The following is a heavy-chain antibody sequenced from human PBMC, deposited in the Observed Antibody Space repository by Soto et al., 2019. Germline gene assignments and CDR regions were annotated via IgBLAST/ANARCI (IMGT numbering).Heavy chain of an antibody. CDR2: ISGSGGST. Sequence: EVQLLESGGGLVQPGGSLRLSCAASGFTFSSYAMSWVRQAPGKGLEWVSAISGSGGSTYYADSVKGRFTISRDNSKNTLYLQLNSLRAEDTAVYYCAKGEGYEQLAPSDYWGQGTLVTVSS. V-gene: IGHV3-23*01. CDR3: AKGEGYEQLAPSDY. D-gene: IGHD6-6*01. CDR1: GFTFSSYA. J-gene: IGHJ4*02.